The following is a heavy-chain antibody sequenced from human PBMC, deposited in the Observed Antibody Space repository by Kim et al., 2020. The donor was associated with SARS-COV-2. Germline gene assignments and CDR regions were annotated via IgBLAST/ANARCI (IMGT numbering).Heavy chain of an antibody. CDR3: ARGRGSWFGELLDY. CDR2: INTNTGNP. V-gene: IGHV7-4-1*02. D-gene: IGHD3-10*01. CDR1: GYTFTNYA. Sequence: ASVKVSCKASGYTFTNYAMNWVRQAPGQGLEWMGWINTNTGNPTYAQGFTGPFVFSLDTSVSTAYLQISSLQAEDTAVYYCARGRGSWFGELLDYWGQGTLVTVSS. J-gene: IGHJ4*02.